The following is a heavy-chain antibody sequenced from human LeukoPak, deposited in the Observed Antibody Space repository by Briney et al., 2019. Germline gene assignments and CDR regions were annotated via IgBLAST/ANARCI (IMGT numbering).Heavy chain of an antibody. D-gene: IGHD2-8*02. CDR3: ARAEVTVPGGDY. Sequence: GGFLRLSCAASGFTFSSYAMSWVRQAPGKGLEWVSAISGSGGSTYYADSVKGRFTISRDNARNSLYLQMNSLRAEDTAVYYCARAEVTVPGGDYWGQGTLVTVSS. CDR1: GFTFSSYA. J-gene: IGHJ4*02. V-gene: IGHV3-23*01. CDR2: ISGSGGST.